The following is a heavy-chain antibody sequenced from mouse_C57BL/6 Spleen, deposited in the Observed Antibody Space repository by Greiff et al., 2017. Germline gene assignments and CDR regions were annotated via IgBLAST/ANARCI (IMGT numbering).Heavy chain of an antibody. V-gene: IGHV1-80*01. CDR2: IYPGDGDT. J-gene: IGHJ2*01. D-gene: IGHD1-1*01. CDR1: GYAFSSYW. CDR3: ARGGIITTVVEFDY. Sequence: VQLQQSGAELVKPGASVKISCKASGYAFSSYWMNWVKQRPGKGLEWIGQIYPGDGDTNYNGKFKGKATLTADKSSSTAYMQLSSLTSEDSAVYFCARGGIITTVVEFDYWGQGTTLTVSS.